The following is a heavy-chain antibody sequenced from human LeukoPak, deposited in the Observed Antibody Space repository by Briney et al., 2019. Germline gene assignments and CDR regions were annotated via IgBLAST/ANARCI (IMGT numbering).Heavy chain of an antibody. J-gene: IGHJ4*02. CDR3: ARSFGGSGYSSSWYEIDY. V-gene: IGHV4-59*11. Sequence: PSETLSLTCTVSGGSISSHYWSWIRQPPGKGLEWIGYIYYSGSTNYNPSLKSLVTISVDTSKNQFSLKLSSVTAADTAVYYCARSFGGSGYSSSWYEIDYWGQGTLVTVSS. CDR2: IYYSGST. D-gene: IGHD6-13*01. CDR1: GGSISSHY.